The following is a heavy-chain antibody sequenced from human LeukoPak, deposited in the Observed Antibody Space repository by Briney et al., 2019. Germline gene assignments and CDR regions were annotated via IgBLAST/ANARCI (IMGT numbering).Heavy chain of an antibody. J-gene: IGHJ4*02. CDR2: IYNSGGGT. CDR1: GGSISTYY. V-gene: IGHV4-59*01. CDR3: ARRYSSGWSPTFDY. Sequence: SETLSLTCTVSGGSISTYYWGWIRQPPGKGLEWIGYIYNSGGGTNSNPSLKSRVTISEDTSKNQFSLKLSSVTAADPAVYYCARRYSSGWSPTFDYWGQGILVTVSS. D-gene: IGHD6-19*01.